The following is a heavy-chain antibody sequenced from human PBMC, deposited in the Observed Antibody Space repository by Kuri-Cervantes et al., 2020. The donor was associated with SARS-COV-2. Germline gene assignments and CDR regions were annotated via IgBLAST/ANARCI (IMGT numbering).Heavy chain of an antibody. Sequence: GGSLRLSCAASGFTFSDYYMSWIRQAPGKGLEWVSYISSSSSYTNYADSVKRRFTISRDNAKNSLSLQMNSLRAEDTAVYYCASFGSGWYDDAFDIWGQGTMVTVSS. CDR1: GFTFSDYY. J-gene: IGHJ3*02. CDR2: ISSSSSYT. V-gene: IGHV3-11*03. CDR3: ASFGSGWYDDAFDI. D-gene: IGHD6-19*01.